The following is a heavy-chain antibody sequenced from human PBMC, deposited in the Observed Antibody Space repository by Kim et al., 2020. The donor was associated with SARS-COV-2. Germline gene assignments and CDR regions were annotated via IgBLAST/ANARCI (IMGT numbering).Heavy chain of an antibody. J-gene: IGHJ5*02. V-gene: IGHV3-15*01. D-gene: IGHD3-10*01. Sequence: GGSLRLSCAASGFTFSNAWMSWVRQAPGKGLEWVGRIKSKTDGGTTDYAAPVKGRFTISRDDSKNTLYLQMNSLKTEDTAVYYCTTEELLWFGELTFDPWGQGTLVTVSS. CDR1: GFTFSNAW. CDR3: TTEELLWFGELTFDP. CDR2: IKSKTDGGTT.